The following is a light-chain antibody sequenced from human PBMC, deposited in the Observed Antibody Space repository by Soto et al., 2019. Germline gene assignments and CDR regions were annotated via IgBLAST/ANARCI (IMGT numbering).Light chain of an antibody. J-gene: IGKJ5*01. Sequence: EIVLTQSPGTLSLSPGERATLSCRASQSISSSYLAWYQQKPGQAPRLLIYDASNRATGIPARFSGSGSGTDFTLTISRLEPEDFAVFFCQQYGTSEIIFGQGTRLEI. CDR3: QQYGTSEII. CDR1: QSISSSY. CDR2: DAS. V-gene: IGKV3-20*01.